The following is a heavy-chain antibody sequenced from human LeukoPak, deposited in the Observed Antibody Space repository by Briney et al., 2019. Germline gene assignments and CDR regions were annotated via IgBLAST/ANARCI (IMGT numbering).Heavy chain of an antibody. Sequence: RASVKVSCKASGGTFSSYAISWVRQAPGQGLEWMGRIIPIFGTANYAQKFQGRVTITTDESTSTAYMELSSLRSEDTAVYYCARCLLSSGWFDPWGQGTLVTVSS. D-gene: IGHD6-6*01. CDR2: IIPIFGTA. CDR1: GGTFSSYA. J-gene: IGHJ5*02. CDR3: ARCLLSSGWFDP. V-gene: IGHV1-69*05.